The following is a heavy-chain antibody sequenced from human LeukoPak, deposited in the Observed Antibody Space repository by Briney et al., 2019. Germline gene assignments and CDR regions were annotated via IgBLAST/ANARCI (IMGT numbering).Heavy chain of an antibody. D-gene: IGHD5-18*01. Sequence: PGGSLRLSCAASGFTFSSYEMNWIRQAPGEGLEWVSYISSSGRMIHYAASVKGRFTISRDNAKNTLYLQMNSLRADDTAVYYCARVDSYGPTFDYWGQGTLVTVSS. CDR2: ISSSGRMI. J-gene: IGHJ4*02. CDR1: GFTFSSYE. V-gene: IGHV3-48*03. CDR3: ARVDSYGPTFDY.